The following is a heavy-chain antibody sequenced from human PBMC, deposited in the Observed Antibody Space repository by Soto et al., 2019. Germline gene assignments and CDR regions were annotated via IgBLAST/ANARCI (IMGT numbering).Heavy chain of an antibody. Sequence: GASVKVSCKASGFTFTSSAVQWVRQARGQRLEWIGWVVVGSGNTNYAQKFQERVTITRDMSTSTAYMELSSLRSEDTAVYYCAADRRYYYDSSGPRDAFDIWGQGTMVTVSS. CDR3: AADRRYYYDSSGPRDAFDI. V-gene: IGHV1-58*01. D-gene: IGHD3-22*01. CDR2: VVVGSGNT. CDR1: GFTFTSSA. J-gene: IGHJ3*02.